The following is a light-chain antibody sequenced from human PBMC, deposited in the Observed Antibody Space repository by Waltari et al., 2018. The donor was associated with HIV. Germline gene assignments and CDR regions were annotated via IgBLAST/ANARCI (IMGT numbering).Light chain of an antibody. J-gene: IGLJ3*02. V-gene: IGLV2-14*03. CDR2: DVS. CDR3: SSYTGTIKL. CDR1: SSDIGRY. Sequence: QSALTQPPSVSGSPGQSVTISCPGTSSDIGRYVSWYQQHPGQAPRLMVFDVSQRPSGISARFSGSKSGSTASLTISGLQTDDEADYFCSSYTGTIKLFGGGTKLTVL.